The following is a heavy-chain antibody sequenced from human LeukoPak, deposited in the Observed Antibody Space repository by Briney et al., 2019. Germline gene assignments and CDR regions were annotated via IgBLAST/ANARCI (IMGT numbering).Heavy chain of an antibody. CDR2: IIPILGIA. V-gene: IGHV1-69*04. D-gene: IGHD3-10*01. J-gene: IGHJ4*02. CDR1: GYTFTSYG. CDR3: ARGIWYYFDY. Sequence: SVKVSCKASGYTFTSYGISWVRQAPGQGLEWMGRIIPILGIANYAQKFQGRVTITADKSTSTAYMELSSLRSEDTAVYYCARGIWYYFDYWGQGTLVTVSS.